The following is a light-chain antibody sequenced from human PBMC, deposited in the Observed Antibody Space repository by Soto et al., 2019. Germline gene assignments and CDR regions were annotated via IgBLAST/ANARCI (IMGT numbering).Light chain of an antibody. CDR1: QSVSSN. J-gene: IGKJ1*01. Sequence: EIVMTQSPATLSVSPGERATLSCRASQSVSSNLAWYQQKPGQAPRLLIYGASTRATGIPVRFSGSGSGTEFTLTISSLQSEDFAVYYCQQYNNDRTFVQGTKVEIK. CDR3: QQYNNDRT. CDR2: GAS. V-gene: IGKV3-15*01.